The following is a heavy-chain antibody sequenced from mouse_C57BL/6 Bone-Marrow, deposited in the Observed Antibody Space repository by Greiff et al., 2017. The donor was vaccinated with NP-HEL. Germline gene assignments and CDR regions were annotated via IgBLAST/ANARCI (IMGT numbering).Heavy chain of an antibody. D-gene: IGHD2-3*01. CDR1: GFTFSSYA. V-gene: IGHV5-4*01. J-gene: IGHJ4*01. Sequence: VKLVESGGGLVKPGGSLKLSCAASGFTFSSYAMSLVRQTPEKRLEWVATISDGGSYPSYPTTVKGRFTISRDNAKNNLYLQMSHPKSEDTAMYYCAREGLLLYAMDYWGQGTSVTVSS. CDR2: ISDGGSYP. CDR3: AREGLLLYAMDY.